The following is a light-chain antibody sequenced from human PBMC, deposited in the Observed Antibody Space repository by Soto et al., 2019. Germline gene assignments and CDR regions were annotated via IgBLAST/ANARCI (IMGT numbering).Light chain of an antibody. CDR2: EVR. J-gene: IGLJ1*01. Sequence: QSVQSHPGSVSGSPGHSITISCTGTSTDVGDYNFVFWYQQHAGKAPKLVISEVRNRPSGVSDRFSGSKSGNRASLTISGLQAEEEADYYCSSYTSSTNVVFGTGTKVTAL. V-gene: IGLV2-14*01. CDR3: SSYTSSTNVV. CDR1: STDVGDYNF.